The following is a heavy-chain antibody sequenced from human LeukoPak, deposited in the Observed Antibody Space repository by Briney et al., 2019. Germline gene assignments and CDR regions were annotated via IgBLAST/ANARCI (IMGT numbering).Heavy chain of an antibody. CDR2: IYHSGST. Sequence: SETLSLTCTVSGGSISSGGYYWSWIRQPPGKGLEWIGYIYHSGSTYYNPSLKSRVTISVDTSKNQFSLKLSSVTAADTAVYYCARSRSSWATFDIWGQGTMVTVSS. D-gene: IGHD6-13*01. J-gene: IGHJ3*02. CDR1: GGSISSGGYY. CDR3: ARSRSSWATFDI. V-gene: IGHV4-30-2*02.